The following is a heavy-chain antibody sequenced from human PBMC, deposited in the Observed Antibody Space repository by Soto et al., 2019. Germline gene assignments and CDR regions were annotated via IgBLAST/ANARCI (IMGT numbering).Heavy chain of an antibody. CDR2: SRNKAYGYST. D-gene: IGHD1-26*01. V-gene: IGHV3-72*01. CDR3: SRDNGNYYFDS. Sequence: GGSLRLSCAASGFTLSDYRMDWVRQAPGQGLEWIARSRNKAYGYSTEYAASAKGRFTVSRDDSTNSFYLQMNSLKTEDTAVYYCSRDNGNYYFDSWGRGTLVTVSS. J-gene: IGHJ4*02. CDR1: GFTLSDYR.